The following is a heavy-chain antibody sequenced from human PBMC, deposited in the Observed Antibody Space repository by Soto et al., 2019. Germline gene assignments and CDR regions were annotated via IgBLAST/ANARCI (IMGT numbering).Heavy chain of an antibody. D-gene: IGHD3-3*01. V-gene: IGHV3-49*03. CDR3: TRDAIFGVVIEPVDY. CDR2: IRSKAYGGTT. Sequence: PGGSLRLSCTASGFTFGDYAMSWFRQAPGKGLEWVGFIRSKAYGGTTEHAASVKGRFTISRDDSKSIAYLQMNSLKTEDTAVYYCTRDAIFGVVIEPVDYWGQGTLVTVSS. CDR1: GFTFGDYA. J-gene: IGHJ4*02.